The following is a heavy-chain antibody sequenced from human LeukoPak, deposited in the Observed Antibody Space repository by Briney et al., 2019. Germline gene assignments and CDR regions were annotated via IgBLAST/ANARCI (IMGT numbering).Heavy chain of an antibody. CDR1: GFTFSSYG. CDR2: IWYDGSNK. J-gene: IGHJ3*01. D-gene: IGHD2-21*02. CDR3: AKGPHIVVVTAIPS. Sequence: GGSLRLSCAASGFTFSSYGMHWVRQAPGKGLEWVAVIWYDGSNKYYADSVKGRFTISRDISKNTLYLQMSSLRAEDTAVYYCAKGPHIVVVTAIPSWGQGTMVTVFS. V-gene: IGHV3-33*06.